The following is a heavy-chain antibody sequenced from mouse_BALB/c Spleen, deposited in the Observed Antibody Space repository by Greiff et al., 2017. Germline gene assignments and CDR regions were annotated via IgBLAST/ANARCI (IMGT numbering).Heavy chain of an antibody. CDR1: GFTFSSYG. CDR2: ISSGGSYT. J-gene: IGHJ3*01. Sequence: EVQGVESGGDLVKPGGSLKLSCAASGFTFSSYGMSWVRQTPDKRLEWVATISSGGSYTYSPDSVKGRFTISRDNAKNTLYLQMSSLKSEDTAMYYWSRPGDTPFAYWGQGTLVTVSA. V-gene: IGHV5-6*01. CDR3: SRPGDTPFAY. D-gene: IGHD3-1*01.